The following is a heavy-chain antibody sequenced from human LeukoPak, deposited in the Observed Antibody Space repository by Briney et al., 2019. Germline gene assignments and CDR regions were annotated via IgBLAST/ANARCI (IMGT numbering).Heavy chain of an antibody. J-gene: IGHJ4*02. CDR1: GFTFSNYP. V-gene: IGHV3-23*01. CDR2: ISAGAGTT. Sequence: GGSLRLSCAASGFTFSNYPMTWVRQAPGKGLEWVSAISAGAGTTYYADSVKGRFTISRDNSKNTLYLQMNSLIAEDTAAYYCAKDRGYWGQGTLVTVSS. CDR3: AKDRGY.